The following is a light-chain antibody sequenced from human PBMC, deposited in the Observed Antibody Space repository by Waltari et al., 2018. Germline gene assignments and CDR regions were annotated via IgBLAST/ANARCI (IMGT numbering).Light chain of an antibody. CDR1: RYNVGYNF. Sequence: QSLLTQPPSVSAAPGQKVTIPCSGTRYNVGYNFVSWYQKFPGAAPKLLLYEDSKRPSGIPDRFSGSKSDTSATLDITGLLSGDEADYYCGAWDASVNIWVFGGGTTLTVL. CDR3: GAWDASVNIWV. CDR2: EDS. J-gene: IGLJ3*02. V-gene: IGLV1-51*02.